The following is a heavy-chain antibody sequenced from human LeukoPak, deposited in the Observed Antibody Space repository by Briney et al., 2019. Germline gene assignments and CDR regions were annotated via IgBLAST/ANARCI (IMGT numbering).Heavy chain of an antibody. J-gene: IGHJ4*02. V-gene: IGHV3-23*01. Sequence: GGSLRLSCAASGFTFSSYWMSWVRQAPGKGLEWVSGISGSGTVTFYADSVKGRFTISRDNFKNTLYLQLNSLRAEDTAVYYCVKNGATVPLYYFDSWGQGTLVTVSS. CDR3: VKNGATVPLYYFDS. CDR2: ISGSGTVT. CDR1: GFTFSSYW. D-gene: IGHD4-11*01.